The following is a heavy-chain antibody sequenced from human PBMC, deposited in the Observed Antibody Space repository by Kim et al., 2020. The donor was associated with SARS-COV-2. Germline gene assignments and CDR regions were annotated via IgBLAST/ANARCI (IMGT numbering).Heavy chain of an antibody. CDR1: GFTFSSYW. CDR3: ASHYYDSSGYYYPYFDY. Sequence: GGSLRLSCAASGFTFSSYWMSWVRQAPGKGLEWVANIKQDGSEKYYVDSVKGRFTISRDNAKNSLYLQMNSLRAEDTAVYYCASHYYDSSGYYYPYFDYWGQGTLVTVSS. D-gene: IGHD3-22*01. CDR2: IKQDGSEK. J-gene: IGHJ4*02. V-gene: IGHV3-7*01.